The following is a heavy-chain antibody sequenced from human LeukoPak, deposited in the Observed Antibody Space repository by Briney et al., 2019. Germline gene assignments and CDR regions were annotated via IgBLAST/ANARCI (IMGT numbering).Heavy chain of an antibody. J-gene: IGHJ2*01. CDR2: INPHTGGT. V-gene: IGHV1-2*02. CDR3: ARGLLTGRNWYFDL. Sequence: ASVKVSCKASGYTFTGYYIHWMRQAPGQGLEWMGWINPHTGGTNYAQNFQGRVTMTRDTPISTVYMELRTLRSDDTAVYFCARGLLTGRNWYFDLWGRGTLLTASS. CDR1: GYTFTGYY. D-gene: IGHD3-9*01.